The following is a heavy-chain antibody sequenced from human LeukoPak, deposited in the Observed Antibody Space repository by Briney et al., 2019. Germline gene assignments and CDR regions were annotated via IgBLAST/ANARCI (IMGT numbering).Heavy chain of an antibody. D-gene: IGHD6-6*01. CDR2: IYSSGST. Sequence: SETLSLTCTVSGGSISSYYWSWIRQPPGKGLEWIGYIYSSGSTYYNPSLKSRVTISVDTSKNQFSLKLSSVTAADTAVYYCARHRGSSSLFDYWGQGTLVTVSS. CDR1: GGSISSYY. J-gene: IGHJ4*02. CDR3: ARHRGSSSLFDY. V-gene: IGHV4-59*08.